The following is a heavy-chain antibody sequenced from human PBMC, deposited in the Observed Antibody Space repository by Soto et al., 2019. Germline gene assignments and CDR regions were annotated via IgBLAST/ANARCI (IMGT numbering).Heavy chain of an antibody. CDR3: ATAAYSTSWYDF. Sequence: QVQLVQSGAEVKKPGASVKLSCKSSEYTFTDYYIHWVRQAPGQGLEWMGLVNPSGGSTSYAQKFQGRVTMTRDTSTSTVYMELSSLRSEYTAVYYCATAAYSTSWYDFWGQGTLVTVSS. V-gene: IGHV1-46*01. CDR2: VNPSGGST. D-gene: IGHD6-13*01. CDR1: EYTFTDYY. J-gene: IGHJ5*01.